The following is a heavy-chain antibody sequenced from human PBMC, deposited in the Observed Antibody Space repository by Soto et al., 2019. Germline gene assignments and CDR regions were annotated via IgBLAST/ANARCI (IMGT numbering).Heavy chain of an antibody. D-gene: IGHD3-10*01. Sequence: PGGSLRPSCEASAFSFSSYAMYWVRQAPGKGLGWVAVVSHDGRNEYYADSVKGRFSTSRENAKNTLYLQVSSLRVEDTAVYYCARAPYHYGSRRDLDSWGQGTLVTVSS. CDR2: VSHDGRNE. CDR3: ARAPYHYGSRRDLDS. J-gene: IGHJ4*02. V-gene: IGHV3-30-3*01. CDR1: AFSFSSYA.